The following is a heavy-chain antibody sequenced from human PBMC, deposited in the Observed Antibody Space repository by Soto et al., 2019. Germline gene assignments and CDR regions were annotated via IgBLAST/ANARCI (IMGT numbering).Heavy chain of an antibody. CDR3: AKDDFYYYDSSGSFDY. V-gene: IGHV3-23*01. CDR2: NSGSGATT. Sequence: PGGSLRLSCAASGLTFNDYAMSWVRQAPGKGLEWVSANSGSGATTYYADSVKGRFTISRDNSRDTLYLEMNSLRAEDTAVYYCAKDDFYYYDSSGSFDYWGQGTLVTVSS. CDR1: GLTFNDYA. D-gene: IGHD3-22*01. J-gene: IGHJ4*02.